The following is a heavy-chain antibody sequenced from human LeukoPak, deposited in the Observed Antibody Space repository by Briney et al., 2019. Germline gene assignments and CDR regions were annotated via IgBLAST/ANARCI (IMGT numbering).Heavy chain of an antibody. Sequence: SETLSLTCTVSGGPTTSYYWSWIRQPPGKGLEWIGYIYYSGRTNYNPSLKSRVTISVDTSKNQFSLKLSSLTAADTAVYYCARDTSGYRRGSFDYWGQGTLVTVSS. CDR1: GGPTTSYY. J-gene: IGHJ4*02. CDR3: ARDTSGYRRGSFDY. V-gene: IGHV4-59*01. CDR2: IYYSGRT. D-gene: IGHD3-22*01.